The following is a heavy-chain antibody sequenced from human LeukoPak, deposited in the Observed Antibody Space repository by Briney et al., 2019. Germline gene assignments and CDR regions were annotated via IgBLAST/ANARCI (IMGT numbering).Heavy chain of an antibody. CDR1: GFTFSSYS. CDR2: ISSSGSTI. D-gene: IGHD3-16*02. CDR3: ARDVGMITFGGVIPYGMDV. J-gene: IGHJ6*02. Sequence: GGSLRLSCAASGFTFSSYSMNWVRQAPGKGLEWVSSISSSGSTIYYADSVKGRFTISRDNAKNSLYLQMNSLRAEDTAVYYWARDVGMITFGGVIPYGMDVWGQGTTVTVSS. V-gene: IGHV3-48*01.